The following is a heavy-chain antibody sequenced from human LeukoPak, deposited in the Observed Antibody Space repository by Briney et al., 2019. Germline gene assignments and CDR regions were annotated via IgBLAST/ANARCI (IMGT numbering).Heavy chain of an antibody. V-gene: IGHV3-23*01. Sequence: GGSLRLSCAASGFTFSSSAMSWVRQVPGKGLEWVSGISASGGSTYYADSVRGRFTISRDNSKNTLYLQMNSLRAEDTAVYYCARGLYSSSWMPQGVFDPWGQGTLVTVSS. CDR3: ARGLYSSSWMPQGVFDP. D-gene: IGHD6-13*01. J-gene: IGHJ5*02. CDR2: ISASGGST. CDR1: GFTFSSSA.